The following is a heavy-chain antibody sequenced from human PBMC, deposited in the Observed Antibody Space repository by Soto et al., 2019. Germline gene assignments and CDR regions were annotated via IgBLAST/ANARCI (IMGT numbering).Heavy chain of an antibody. Sequence: PSETLSLTCTVSGGSISSSSYYWGWIRQPPGKGLEWIGSIYYSGSTYYNPSLKSRVTISVDTSKNQFSLKLSSVTAADTAVYYCASGYGDYWRVPHYGMDVWGQGTTVTVSS. CDR1: GGSISSSSYY. CDR3: ASGYGDYWRVPHYGMDV. J-gene: IGHJ6*02. CDR2: IYYSGST. V-gene: IGHV4-39*01. D-gene: IGHD4-17*01.